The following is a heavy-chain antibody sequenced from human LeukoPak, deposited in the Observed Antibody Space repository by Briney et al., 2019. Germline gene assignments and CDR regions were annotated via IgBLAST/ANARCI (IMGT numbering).Heavy chain of an antibody. J-gene: IGHJ6*02. CDR3: AKTLGAQQWLVRYGMDV. Sequence: GESLRLSCAASGFTFSSYAMNWVRQAPGKGLEWVSGISGSGGSTYYADSVKGRFTISRDNSKNTLYLQMNSLGVEDTAVYSCAKTLGAQQWLVRYGMDVWGQGTTVTVSS. CDR2: ISGSGGST. V-gene: IGHV3-23*01. CDR1: GFTFSSYA. D-gene: IGHD6-19*01.